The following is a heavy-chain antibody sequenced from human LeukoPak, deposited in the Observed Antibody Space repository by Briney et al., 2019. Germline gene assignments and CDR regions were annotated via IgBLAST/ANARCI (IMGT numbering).Heavy chain of an antibody. V-gene: IGHV3-21*01. D-gene: IGHD2-2*01. CDR3: ARDPSGYCSSTSCYGWFDP. CDR1: GFTFSSYS. CDR2: ISSSSSYI. J-gene: IGHJ5*02. Sequence: GGSLRLSCAASGFTFSSYSMNWVRQAPGKGLEWVSSISSSSSYIYYADSVKGRFTISRDNAKISLYLQMNSLRAEDTAVYYCARDPSGYCSSTSCYGWFDPWGQGTLVTVSS.